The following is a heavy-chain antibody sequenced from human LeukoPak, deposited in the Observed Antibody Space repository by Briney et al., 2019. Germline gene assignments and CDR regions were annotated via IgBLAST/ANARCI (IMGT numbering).Heavy chain of an antibody. CDR1: GGSISSSSYY. D-gene: IGHD6-19*01. CDR3: ARSGAVAGTFDY. CDR2: IYYSGST. V-gene: IGHV4-39*01. Sequence: PSETLSLTCTVSGGSISSSSYYWGWIRQPPGKGLAWIGSIYYSGSTYYNPSLKSRVTISVDTSKNQFSLKLSSVTAADTAVYYCARSGAVAGTFDYWGQGTLVTVSS. J-gene: IGHJ4*02.